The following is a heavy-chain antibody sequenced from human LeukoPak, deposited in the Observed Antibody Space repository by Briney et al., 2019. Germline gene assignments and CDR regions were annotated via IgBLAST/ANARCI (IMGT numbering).Heavy chain of an antibody. CDR1: GFTVSSNY. CDR2: IYSGGST. J-gene: IGHJ4*02. CDR3: ARAATRQRTYFDY. Sequence: GGSLRLSCAASGFTVSSNYMSWVRQAPGKGLEWVSVIYSGGSTYYADSVKGRFTISRDNAKNSLYLQMNSLRAEDTAVYYCARAATRQRTYFDYWGQGTLVTVSS. D-gene: IGHD6-25*01. V-gene: IGHV3-53*01.